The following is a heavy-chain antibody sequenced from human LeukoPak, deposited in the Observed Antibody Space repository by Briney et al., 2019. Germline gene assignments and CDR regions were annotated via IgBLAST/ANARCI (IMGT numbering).Heavy chain of an antibody. Sequence: GGSLRLSCAASGFTFSSYSMNWVRQAPGEGLEWVSSITSLSTYIYYADSVKGRFTISRDNAKNSLYLQMNSLRAEDTAVYYCAKDVGSGSFYRPFDYWGQGILVIVSS. V-gene: IGHV3-21*01. CDR1: GFTFSSYS. CDR2: ITSLSTYI. J-gene: IGHJ4*02. CDR3: AKDVGSGSFYRPFDY. D-gene: IGHD3-10*01.